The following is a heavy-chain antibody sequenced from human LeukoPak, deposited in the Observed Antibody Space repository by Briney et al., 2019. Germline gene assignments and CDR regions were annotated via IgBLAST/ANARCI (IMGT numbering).Heavy chain of an antibody. CDR1: GLIFSNYW. Sequence: GGSLRLSCAASGLIFSNYWMSWVRQAPGKGLEWVANIKLDGSTRDYVDSVKGRFTVSRDNAKNSLYLQMNSLRGDDTAVYYCATVAGDCSGGRCYLLRSDYWGQGTLVTVSS. V-gene: IGHV3-7*01. J-gene: IGHJ4*02. CDR3: ATVAGDCSGGRCYLLRSDY. D-gene: IGHD2-15*01. CDR2: IKLDGSTR.